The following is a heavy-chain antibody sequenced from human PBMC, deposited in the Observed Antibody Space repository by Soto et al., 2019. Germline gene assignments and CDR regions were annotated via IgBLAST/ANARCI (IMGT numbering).Heavy chain of an antibody. V-gene: IGHV4-59*01. CDR3: ARDLAAVPSAFDY. Sequence: SETLSLTCTVSGGSISSYFYIWVRQPPGKGMEWIGSVYYTETTDYNPSLKSRVTISVDTSKTQFSLNLRSVTAADTAVYYCARDLAAVPSAFDYWGRGTLVTVSS. CDR2: VYYTETT. J-gene: IGHJ4*02. D-gene: IGHD6-13*01. CDR1: GGSISSYF.